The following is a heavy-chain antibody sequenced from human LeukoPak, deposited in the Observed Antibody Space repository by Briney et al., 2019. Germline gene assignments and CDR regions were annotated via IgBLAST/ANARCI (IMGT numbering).Heavy chain of an antibody. CDR2: INHRGDT. J-gene: IGHJ4*03. D-gene: IGHD4-11*01. CDR1: GGSFSTYY. Sequence: PSETLSLTCAVYGGSFSTYYWSWIRQSPGKGLEWIAEINHRGDTNYNPSVKSRVTISVDTSKNQFSLKVRSLTAADTAVYYCARSPTVSETGYFDYWGQGTLVTVS. CDR3: ARSPTVSETGYFDY. V-gene: IGHV4-34*01.